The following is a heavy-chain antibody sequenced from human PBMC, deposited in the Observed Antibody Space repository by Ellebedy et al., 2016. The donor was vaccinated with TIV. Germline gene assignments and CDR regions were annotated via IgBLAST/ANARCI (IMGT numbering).Heavy chain of an antibody. Sequence: SETLSLTXAVSGGSFSGYYWGWVRQTPEKGLEWIATIYYSGSTYSNPSLQSRVTISVDTSKNQFSLKLSSVTAADTALYYCVGAPSGSASYFLSPFDYWGQGILITVSS. V-gene: IGHV4-39*07. CDR1: GGSFSGYY. D-gene: IGHD3-10*01. CDR3: VGAPSGSASYFLSPFDY. J-gene: IGHJ4*02. CDR2: IYYSGST.